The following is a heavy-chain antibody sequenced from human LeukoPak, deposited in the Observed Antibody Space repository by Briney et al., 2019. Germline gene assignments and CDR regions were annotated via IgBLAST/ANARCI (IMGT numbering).Heavy chain of an antibody. Sequence: GGSLRLSCAASGFTFSSYGMHWLRQAPGKGLEWVAVISYDGSNKYYADSVKGRFTISRDNSKNTLYLQMNSLRAEDAAVYYCAKVGGDPRVRKRYYFDYWGQGTLVTVSS. CDR1: GFTFSSYG. CDR2: ISYDGSNK. CDR3: AKVGGDPRVRKRYYFDY. D-gene: IGHD4-17*01. V-gene: IGHV3-30*18. J-gene: IGHJ4*02.